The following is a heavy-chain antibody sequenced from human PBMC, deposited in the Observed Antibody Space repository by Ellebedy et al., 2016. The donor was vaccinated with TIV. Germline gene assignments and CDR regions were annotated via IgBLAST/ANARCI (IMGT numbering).Heavy chain of an antibody. D-gene: IGHD2-21*02. CDR1: GGTFISST. V-gene: IGHV1-69*13. CDR2: IIPIFGTA. J-gene: IGHJ4*02. CDR3: TRAEYCGGDCYSDD. Sequence: SVKVSCKASGGTFISSTVSWMRQAPGQGLEYMGGIIPIFGTANYGQNFQGRVTITADEPTSTAYMELSSLRYEDSAVYYCTRAEYCGGDCYSDDWGQGTLVTVSS.